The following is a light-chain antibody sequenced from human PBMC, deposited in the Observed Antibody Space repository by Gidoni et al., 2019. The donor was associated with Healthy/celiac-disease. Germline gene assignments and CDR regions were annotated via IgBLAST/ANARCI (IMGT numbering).Light chain of an antibody. CDR2: GAS. J-gene: IGKJ2*01. V-gene: IGKV3-20*01. Sequence: EIVFTQSPGSLSLSPGERATLSCRASQSVSSSYLAWYQQKPGQAPRLLTSGASSRYTGIPDRFSGSVSGTDVTLTISRLEPDDFAVYYCQQYGSSPPYTFGQGTKLEIK. CDR1: QSVSSSY. CDR3: QQYGSSPPYT.